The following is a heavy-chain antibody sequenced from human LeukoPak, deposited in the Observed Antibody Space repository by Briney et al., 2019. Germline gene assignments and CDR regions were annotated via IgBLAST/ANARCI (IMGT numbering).Heavy chain of an antibody. Sequence: ASVTVSCKASGYTFTSYYMHWVRQAPGQGLEWMGIINPSGGSTSYAQKFQGRVTMTRDTSTSTVYMELSSLRSEDTAVYYCARDLYPWYYFDYWGQGTLVSVSS. J-gene: IGHJ4*02. CDR3: ARDLYPWYYFDY. D-gene: IGHD2/OR15-2a*01. CDR2: INPSGGST. CDR1: GYTFTSYY. V-gene: IGHV1-46*01.